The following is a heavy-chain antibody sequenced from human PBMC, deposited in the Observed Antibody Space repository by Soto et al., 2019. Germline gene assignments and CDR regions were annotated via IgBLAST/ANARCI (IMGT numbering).Heavy chain of an antibody. CDR3: ARLGDYDYFDY. CDR1: GGTFSSYT. Sequence: SVKVSCKASGGTFSSYTISWVRQAPGQGLEWMGRIIPILGIANYAQKFQGRVTITADKSTSTAYVELSSLRSEDTAVYYCARLGDYDYFDYWGQGTLVTVSS. V-gene: IGHV1-69*02. J-gene: IGHJ4*02. CDR2: IIPILGIA. D-gene: IGHD2-21*01.